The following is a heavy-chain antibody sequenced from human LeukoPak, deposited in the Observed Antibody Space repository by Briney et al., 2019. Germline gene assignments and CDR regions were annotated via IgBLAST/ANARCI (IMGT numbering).Heavy chain of an antibody. CDR3: ARAGAWLLLEDWFDP. Sequence: ASVKVSCKASGYTFTSYGISWVRQAPGQGLEWMGWISAYNGNTNYAQKLQGRVTMTTDTSTSTAYMELRSLRSDDTAVYYCARAGAWLLLEDWFDPWGQGTLVTVSS. V-gene: IGHV1-18*01. D-gene: IGHD5-12*01. J-gene: IGHJ5*02. CDR1: GYTFTSYG. CDR2: ISAYNGNT.